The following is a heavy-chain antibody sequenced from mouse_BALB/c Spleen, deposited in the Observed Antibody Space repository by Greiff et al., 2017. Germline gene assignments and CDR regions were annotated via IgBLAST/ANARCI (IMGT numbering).Heavy chain of an antibody. V-gene: IGHV1-18*01. CDR2: INPNNGGT. Sequence: EVHLVESGPELVKPGASVKIPCKASGYTFTDYNMDWVKQSHGKSLEWIGDINPNNGGTIYNQKFKGKATLTVDKSSSTAYMELRSLTSEDTAVYYCARVYDYDGEGYYAMDYWGQGTSVTVSS. CDR1: GYTFTDYN. D-gene: IGHD2-4*01. J-gene: IGHJ4*01. CDR3: ARVYDYDGEGYYAMDY.